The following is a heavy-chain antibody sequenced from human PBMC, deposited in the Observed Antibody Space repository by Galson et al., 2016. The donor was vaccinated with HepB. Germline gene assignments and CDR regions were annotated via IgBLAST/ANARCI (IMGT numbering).Heavy chain of an antibody. Sequence: SETLSLTCTVSGGSISSYYWSWIRQPPGKGLEWIGYIYYSGSTNYNPSLKSRVTISVDTSKNQFSLKLSSVTAADTAVYYCARGDGYNFHWGQGTLVTVSA. J-gene: IGHJ4*02. V-gene: IGHV4-59*01. CDR3: ARGDGYNFH. D-gene: IGHD5-24*01. CDR1: GGSISSYY. CDR2: IYYSGST.